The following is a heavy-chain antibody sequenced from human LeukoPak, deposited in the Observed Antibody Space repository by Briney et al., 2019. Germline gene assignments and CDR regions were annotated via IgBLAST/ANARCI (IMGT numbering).Heavy chain of an antibody. CDR1: GFTFSSYG. V-gene: IGHV3-23*01. Sequence: GGSLRLSCAASGFTFSSYGMSWVRQAPGKGLEWVSAISGSGGSTYYADSVKGRFTISRDNSKNTLYLQMNSLRAEDTAVYYCAKDRMVRGVICCWGQGTLVTVSS. D-gene: IGHD3-10*01. J-gene: IGHJ4*02. CDR2: ISGSGGST. CDR3: AKDRMVRGVICC.